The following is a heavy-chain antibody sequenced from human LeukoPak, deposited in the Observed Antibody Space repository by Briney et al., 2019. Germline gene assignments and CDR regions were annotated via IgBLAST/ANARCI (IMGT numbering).Heavy chain of an antibody. V-gene: IGHV3-13*01. Sequence: GGSLRLSCAASGFTFSSYAMSWVRQAPGKGLEWVSGIGTAGEIYYPGSVKGRFTISRENAKNSLYLQMDSLRAGDTAVYYCARAAYSSTWYSRYFDLWGRGTLVTVSS. D-gene: IGHD6-13*01. CDR2: IGTAGEI. CDR1: GFTFSSYA. CDR3: ARAAYSSTWYSRYFDL. J-gene: IGHJ2*01.